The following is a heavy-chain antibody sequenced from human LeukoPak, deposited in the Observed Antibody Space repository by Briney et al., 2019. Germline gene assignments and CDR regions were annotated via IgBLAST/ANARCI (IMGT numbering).Heavy chain of an antibody. CDR2: ISSSGSTI. J-gene: IGHJ6*03. CDR3: ARSYYDFWSGYYNPYYYYYMDV. D-gene: IGHD3-3*01. V-gene: IGHV3-11*01. Sequence: PGGSLRLSCAASGFTFSDYYMSWIRQAPGKGLEWVSYISSSGSTIYYADSVKGRFTISRNNAKNSLYLQMNSLRAEDTAVYYCARSYYDFWSGYYNPYYYYYMDVWGKGTTVTVSS. CDR1: GFTFSDYY.